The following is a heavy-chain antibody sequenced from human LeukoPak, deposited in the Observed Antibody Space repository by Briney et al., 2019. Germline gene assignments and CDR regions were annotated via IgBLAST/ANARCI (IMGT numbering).Heavy chain of an antibody. Sequence: SQSLSLTCTVSGGSISSGGYYWSWIRQHPGKGLEWIGYIYYSGSTYYNPSLKSRVTISVDTSKYQFSLKLSSVTAADTAVYYCARSSRYCSGGSCYLAYYFDYWGQGTLVTVSS. CDR3: ARSSRYCSGGSCYLAYYFDY. CDR2: IYYSGST. CDR1: GGSISSGGYY. V-gene: IGHV4-31*03. D-gene: IGHD2-15*01. J-gene: IGHJ4*02.